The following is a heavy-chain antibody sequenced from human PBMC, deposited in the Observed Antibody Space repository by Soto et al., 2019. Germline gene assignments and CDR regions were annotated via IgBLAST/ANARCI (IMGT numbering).Heavy chain of an antibody. J-gene: IGHJ6*02. CDR1: GFTFSSYA. CDR3: ARVEYSGYDGYYYGMDV. Sequence: PGGSLRLSCAASGFTFSSYAMHWVRQAPGKGLEWVAVISYDGSNKYYADAVKGRFTISRDNSKNTLYLQMNSLRAEDTAVYYCARVEYSGYDGYYYGMDVWGQGTTVTVSS. CDR2: ISYDGSNK. D-gene: IGHD5-12*01. V-gene: IGHV3-30-3*01.